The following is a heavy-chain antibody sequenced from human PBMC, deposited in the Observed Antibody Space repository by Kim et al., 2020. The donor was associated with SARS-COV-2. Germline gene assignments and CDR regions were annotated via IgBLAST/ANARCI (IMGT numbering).Heavy chain of an antibody. CDR2: IDPSDSYT. D-gene: IGHD3-3*01. J-gene: IGHJ6*02. CDR3: ARSGTTIFGVQWGMDV. V-gene: IGHV5-10-1*01. CDR1: GYSFTSYW. Sequence: GESLKISCKGSGYSFTSYWISWVRQMPGKGLEWMGRIDPSDSYTNYSPSFQGHVTISADKSISTAYLQWSSLKASDTAMYYCARSGTTIFGVQWGMDVWGQGTTVTVSS.